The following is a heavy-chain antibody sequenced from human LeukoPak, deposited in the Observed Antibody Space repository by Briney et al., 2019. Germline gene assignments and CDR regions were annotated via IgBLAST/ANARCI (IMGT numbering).Heavy chain of an antibody. CDR1: GYTFTSYG. CDR2: ISAYNGNT. D-gene: IGHD4-17*01. J-gene: IGHJ3*02. V-gene: IGHV1-18*01. CDR3: ARDTHDYGDYVNAFDI. Sequence: GASVKVSCKASGYTFTSYGISWVRQAPGQGLEWMGWISAYNGNTNYAQKLQGRVTMTTDTSTSTAYMELRSLRSDDTAVYYCARDTHDYGDYVNAFDIWGQGTMVTVSS.